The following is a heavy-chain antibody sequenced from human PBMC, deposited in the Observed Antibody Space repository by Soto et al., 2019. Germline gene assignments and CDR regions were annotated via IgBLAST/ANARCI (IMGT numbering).Heavy chain of an antibody. CDR3: ARQIYDSDTGPNFQYYFDS. J-gene: IGHJ4*02. V-gene: IGHV5-10-1*01. Sequence: PGECLTISCTCSGDSFAGYWITWVRQKPGKGLEWMGRIDPSDSQTYYSPSFRGHVTISATKSITTVFLQWSSLRASDTAMYYCARQIYDSDTGPNFQYYFDSWGQGTPVTVSS. D-gene: IGHD3-22*01. CDR2: IDPSDSQT. CDR1: GDSFAGYW.